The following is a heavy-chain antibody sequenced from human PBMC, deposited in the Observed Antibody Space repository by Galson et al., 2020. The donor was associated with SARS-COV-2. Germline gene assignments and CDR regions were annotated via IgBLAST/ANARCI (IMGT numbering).Heavy chain of an antibody. V-gene: IGHV4-39*01. CDR2: IYYSGSA. CDR3: ARHGGAVAGVYFYY. J-gene: IGHJ4*02. Sequence: ETSETLSLTCTVSGGSISTTPHYWAWIRQPPGKGLEWIGSIYYSGSAYYNPSLKSRVTISVDTSKNQFSLKLRSVTAADTAVYYCARHGGAVAGVYFYYWGQGSLFIVSS. D-gene: IGHD6-19*01. CDR1: GGSISTTPHY.